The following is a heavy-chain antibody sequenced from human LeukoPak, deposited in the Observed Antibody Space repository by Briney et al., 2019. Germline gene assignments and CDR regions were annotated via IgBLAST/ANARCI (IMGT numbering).Heavy chain of an antibody. CDR2: IYHSGST. J-gene: IGHJ6*02. Sequence: PSETLSLTCTVSGGSISNFYWSWIRQPPGKGLEWIGYIYHSGSTNYAPSLESRVTISVDTSKNQFSLKLSSVTAADTAVYYCARGNIEPYYYAMDVWGQGTTVTVSS. CDR3: ARGNIEPYYYAMDV. D-gene: IGHD1-14*01. V-gene: IGHV4-59*01. CDR1: GGSISNFY.